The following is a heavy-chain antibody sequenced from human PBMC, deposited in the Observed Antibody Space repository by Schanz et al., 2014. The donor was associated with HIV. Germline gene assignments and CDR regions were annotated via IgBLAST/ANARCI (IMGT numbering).Heavy chain of an antibody. CDR2: IWYDGTNK. CDR1: GFSFRTHG. V-gene: IGHV3-33*08. D-gene: IGHD3-16*01. J-gene: IGHJ5*02. Sequence: QVQLVESGGDVVQPEGSLRLSCEASGFSFRTHGMHWVRQTPSKGLEWVAVIWYDGTNKYYADSVKGRFTISRDNSKNTLYLQMKSLRAEDTAVYYCARGFLMGRDYDYILGSSRYAAWFDPWGQGTLVTVSS. CDR3: ARGFLMGRDYDYILGSSRYAAWFDP.